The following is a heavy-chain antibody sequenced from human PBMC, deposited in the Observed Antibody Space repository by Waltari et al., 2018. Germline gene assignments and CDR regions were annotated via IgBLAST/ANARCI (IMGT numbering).Heavy chain of an antibody. CDR2: ISGSGGST. V-gene: IGHV3-23*01. Sequence: EVQLLESGGGLVQPGGSLRLSCAASGFTFSSYAMSWVRQAPGKGLEWVSAISGSGGSTYYADSVKGRFTISRDNSKNTLYLQINSLRAEDTAVYYCAKDSNTMIVVVITCDYWGQGTLVTVSS. CDR3: AKDSNTMIVVVITCDY. CDR1: GFTFSSYA. D-gene: IGHD3-22*01. J-gene: IGHJ4*02.